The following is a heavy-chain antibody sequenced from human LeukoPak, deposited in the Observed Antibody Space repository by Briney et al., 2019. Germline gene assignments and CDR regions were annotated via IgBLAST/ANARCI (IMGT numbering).Heavy chain of an antibody. Sequence: GASVKVSCKASGYTLTGYYMHWVRQAPGQGLEWMGWINPNSGGTNYAQRFQGRVTMTRDTSISTAYMELSRLRSDDTAVYYCARAGIPNDAFDIWGQGTMVTVSS. CDR3: ARAGIPNDAFDI. J-gene: IGHJ3*02. CDR1: GYTLTGYY. CDR2: INPNSGGT. D-gene: IGHD3-10*01. V-gene: IGHV1-2*02.